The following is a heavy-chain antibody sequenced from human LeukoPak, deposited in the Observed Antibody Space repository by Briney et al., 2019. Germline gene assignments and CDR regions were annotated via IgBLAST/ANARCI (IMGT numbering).Heavy chain of an antibody. V-gene: IGHV4-34*01. CDR2: INHSGST. CDR1: GGSFSGYY. J-gene: IGHJ4*02. Sequence: SETLSLTCAVYGGSFSGYYWSWIRQPPGKGLEWIGEINHSGSTNYNPSLKSRVTISVDTSKNQFSLKLSSVTAADTAVYYCARGILHYDFWSGYPNFFDYWGQGTLVTVSS. D-gene: IGHD3-3*01. CDR3: ARGILHYDFWSGYPNFFDY.